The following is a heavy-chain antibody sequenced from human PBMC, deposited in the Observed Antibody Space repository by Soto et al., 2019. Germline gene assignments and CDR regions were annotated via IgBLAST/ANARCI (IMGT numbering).Heavy chain of an antibody. CDR1: GGTFSSYA. CDR3: ARKAGWYYYYYYGMDV. Sequence: ASVKVSCKASGGTFSSYAISWVRQAPGQGLEWMGGIIPIFGTANYAQKFQGRVTITADESTSTAYMELSSLRSEDTAVYYCARKAGWYYYYYYGMDVWGQGTTVTVSS. V-gene: IGHV1-69*13. D-gene: IGHD6-19*01. CDR2: IIPIFGTA. J-gene: IGHJ6*02.